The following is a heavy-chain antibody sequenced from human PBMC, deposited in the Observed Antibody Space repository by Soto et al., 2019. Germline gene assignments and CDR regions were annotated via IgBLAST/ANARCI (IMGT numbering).Heavy chain of an antibody. J-gene: IGHJ4*02. Sequence: GGSVKVSCKASGYTFISNAIHWVRQAPGQRLEWMGWINPDNGNTKYSQNFQGRVTLTRDTSATTAYMELRSLTSEDTAVYYCSRDPGSGHYFDYWGQGALVTVSS. D-gene: IGHD2-15*01. CDR3: SRDPGSGHYFDY. CDR2: INPDNGNT. CDR1: GYTFISNA. V-gene: IGHV1-3*01.